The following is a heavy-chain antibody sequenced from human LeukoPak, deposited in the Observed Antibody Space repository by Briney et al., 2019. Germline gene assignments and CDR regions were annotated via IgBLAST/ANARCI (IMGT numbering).Heavy chain of an antibody. D-gene: IGHD3-22*01. Sequence: SETLSLTCTVSGDSLSSYYWSWIRQPAGKGPEWIGRIYTSGSTNYNPSLKSRVTMSVDASKNQFSLKLSSVTAADTAVYYCARDLYYDSSTDAFDIWGQGTMVTVSS. CDR1: GDSLSSYY. CDR3: ARDLYYDSSTDAFDI. CDR2: IYTSGST. V-gene: IGHV4-4*07. J-gene: IGHJ3*02.